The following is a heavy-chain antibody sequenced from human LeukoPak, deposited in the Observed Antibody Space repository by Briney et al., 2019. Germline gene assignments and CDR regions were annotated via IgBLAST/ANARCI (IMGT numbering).Heavy chain of an antibody. CDR1: GGSIRSSFY. CDR2: ISGSISYSDT. CDR3: ARDRYNYSYYYFMDV. Sequence: SETLSLTCSVSGGSIRSSFYWGWIRPPPGKGLEWIASISGSISYSDTYYNPSLKSRVTISVDSSKNQFSLKLSSVTAADTAVYYCARDRYNYSYYYFMDVWGKGTTVTVSS. V-gene: IGHV4-39*07. D-gene: IGHD5-18*01. J-gene: IGHJ6*03.